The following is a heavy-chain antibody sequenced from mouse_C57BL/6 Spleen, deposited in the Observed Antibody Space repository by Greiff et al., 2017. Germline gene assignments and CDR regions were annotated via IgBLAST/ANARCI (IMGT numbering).Heavy chain of an antibody. V-gene: IGHV1-52*01. CDR3: ARLGAYAPYYFDY. CDR2: IDPSDSDT. J-gene: IGHJ2*01. D-gene: IGHD6-5*01. Sequence: QVQLQQPGAELVRPGSSVKLSCKASGYTFTSYWMHWVKQRPIQGLEWIGNIDPSDSDTHYNQKFKDKATLTVDKSSRTAYMQLSSLTSEDSAVYYCARLGAYAPYYFDYWGQGTTLTVSS. CDR1: GYTFTSYW.